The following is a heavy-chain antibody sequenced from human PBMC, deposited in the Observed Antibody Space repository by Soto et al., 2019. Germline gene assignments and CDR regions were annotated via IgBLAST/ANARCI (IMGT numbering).Heavy chain of an antibody. CDR3: ARREYYYDSSGFPYSMDV. D-gene: IGHD3-22*01. CDR2: IYPGDSDT. V-gene: IGHV5-51*01. J-gene: IGHJ6*02. CDR1: GYSFTSYW. Sequence: GESLKISCKGSGYSFTSYWIGWVRQMPGKGLEWMGIIYPGDSDTRYSPSFQGQVTISADKSISTAYLQWSSLKASDTAMYYCARREYYYDSSGFPYSMDVWGQGTTVTVSS.